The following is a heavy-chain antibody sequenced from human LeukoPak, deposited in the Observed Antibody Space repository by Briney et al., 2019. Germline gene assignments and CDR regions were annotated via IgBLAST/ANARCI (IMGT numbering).Heavy chain of an antibody. V-gene: IGHV3-48*03. CDR2: ISSSGSTI. J-gene: IGHJ4*02. Sequence: PGGSLRLSCAASGFTFSSYEMTWVRQAPGKGLEWVSYISSSGSTIYYADSVRGRFTISRDNSNNALYLQMDSLRAEDTAVYYCANWIGSSSRDYWGQGTLVTVSS. CDR1: GFTFSSYE. CDR3: ANWIGSSSRDY. D-gene: IGHD6-6*01.